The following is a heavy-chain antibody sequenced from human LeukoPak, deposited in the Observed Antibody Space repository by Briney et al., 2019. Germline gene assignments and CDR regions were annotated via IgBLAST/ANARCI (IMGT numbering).Heavy chain of an antibody. CDR2: INCDSGNT. V-gene: IGHV1-18*04. CDR3: ARDEVSGGWYNH. Sequence: ASVKVSCKASGYTFTSRGISWVRQAPGRGLEWMGWINCDSGNTNYAQKFQGRLTMTTDTSTSTAYMELRSLRSDDTAVYYCARDEVSGGWYNHWGQGTLVTVSS. D-gene: IGHD6-19*01. CDR1: GYTFTSRG. J-gene: IGHJ4*02.